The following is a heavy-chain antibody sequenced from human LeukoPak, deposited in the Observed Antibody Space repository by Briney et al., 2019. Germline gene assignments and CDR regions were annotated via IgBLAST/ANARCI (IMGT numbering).Heavy chain of an antibody. CDR1: GFTVSSNY. Sequence: GGSLRLSCAASGFTVSSNYMSWVRQAPGKGLEWVAATSSSDAGTYHADSVRGRFTISRDNSKNTLYLQMNSLRAEDAAVYFCAKAPVTSCRGAYCYPFDSWGQGTLVTVSS. CDR2: TSSSDAGT. D-gene: IGHD2-21*01. V-gene: IGHV3-23*01. CDR3: AKAPVTSCRGAYCYPFDS. J-gene: IGHJ4*02.